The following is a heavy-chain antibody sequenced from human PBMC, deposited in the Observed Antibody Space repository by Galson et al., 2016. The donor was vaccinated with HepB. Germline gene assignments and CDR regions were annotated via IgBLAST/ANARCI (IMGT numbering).Heavy chain of an antibody. CDR1: GFTFTHYY. CDR2: ITSTSSTT. D-gene: IGHD1-26*01. V-gene: IGHV3-11*06. J-gene: IGHJ6*02. Sequence: SLRLSCAASGFTFTHYYMHWVRQAPGKGLEWVACITSTSSTTNYADSVKGRFTISRDNAKHTLVLQMSSLRAEDTAVYYCAREAPGEVGYDGLDVWGQGTTVTVSS. CDR3: AREAPGEVGYDGLDV.